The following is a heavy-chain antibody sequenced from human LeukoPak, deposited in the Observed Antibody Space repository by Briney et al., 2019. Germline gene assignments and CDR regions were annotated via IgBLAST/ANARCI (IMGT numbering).Heavy chain of an antibody. J-gene: IGHJ4*02. D-gene: IGHD3-22*01. Sequence: GGSLRLSCAASGFTFSTYNMNWVRQAPGKGLEWVSAITTSSAYIYYADSVRGRFTISRDNAKNSLYLQMNSLKTEDTAVYYCVNWIHGYPTWGQGTLVTVSS. V-gene: IGHV3-21*04. CDR3: VNWIHGYPT. CDR1: GFTFSTYN. CDR2: ITTSSAYI.